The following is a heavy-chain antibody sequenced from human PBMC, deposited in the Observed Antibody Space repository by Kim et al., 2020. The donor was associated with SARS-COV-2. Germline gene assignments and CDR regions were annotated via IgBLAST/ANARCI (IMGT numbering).Heavy chain of an antibody. D-gene: IGHD2-2*01. CDR3: ARWADCSSTSCPLDYYDYYGMVV. J-gene: IGHJ6*02. Sequence: GGSLRLSCAASGFTVSSNYMSWVRQAPGKGLEWVSVIYSGGSTYYADSVKGRFTISRDNSKNTLYLQMNSLRAEDTAVYYCARWADCSSTSCPLDYYDYYGMVVWGQGSTVTVSS. V-gene: IGHV3-53*01. CDR1: GFTVSSNY. CDR2: IYSGGST.